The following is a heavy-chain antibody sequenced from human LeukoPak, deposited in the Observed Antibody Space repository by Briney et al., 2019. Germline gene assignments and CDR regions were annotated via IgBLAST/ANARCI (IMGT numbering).Heavy chain of an antibody. CDR2: ISGSGGST. CDR1: VFTFSSYA. CDR3: AKDTPYDY. V-gene: IGHV3-23*01. Sequence: GGSLRLSCAASVFTFSSYAMSWVRQAPGKRLGWVSAISGSGGSTYYADSVKGRFTISRDNSKNTLYLQMNSLRAEDTAVYNGAKDTPYDYWGQGTLVTVSS. J-gene: IGHJ4*02.